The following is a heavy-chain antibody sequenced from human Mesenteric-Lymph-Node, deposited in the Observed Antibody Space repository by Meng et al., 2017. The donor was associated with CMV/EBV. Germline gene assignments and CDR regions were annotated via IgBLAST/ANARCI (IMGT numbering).Heavy chain of an antibody. CDR1: GGTFSSSA. V-gene: IGHV1-69*06. D-gene: IGHD6-19*01. Sequence: SCKASGGTFSSSAISWVRQAPGQGLEWMGGIIPIFGTATYAQKFQGRVTITADKSTSTAYMELSSLRSEDTAVYYCARARTWLGINYWGQGTLVTVSS. CDR3: ARARTWLGINY. CDR2: IIPIFGTA. J-gene: IGHJ4*02.